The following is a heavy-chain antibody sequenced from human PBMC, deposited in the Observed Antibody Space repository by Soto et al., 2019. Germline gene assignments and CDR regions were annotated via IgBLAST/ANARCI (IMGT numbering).Heavy chain of an antibody. V-gene: IGHV3-23*01. CDR2: LSGSGTST. D-gene: IGHD6-19*01. J-gene: IGHJ4*02. Sequence: LRLSCAASGFSFVNYAMNWVRQAPGKGLEWVSGLSGSGTSTYYADSVKGRFTISRDNSRDTLFLQMNSLTADDTAVYYCAKATTNGGWFNPFDSWGQGALVTVSS. CDR3: AKATTNGGWFNPFDS. CDR1: GFSFVNYA.